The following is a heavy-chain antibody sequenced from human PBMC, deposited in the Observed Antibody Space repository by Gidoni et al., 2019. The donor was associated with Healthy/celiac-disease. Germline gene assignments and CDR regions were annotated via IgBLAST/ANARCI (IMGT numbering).Heavy chain of an antibody. CDR2: INAGNGNT. V-gene: IGHV1-3*01. CDR1: GYTFTSYA. D-gene: IGHD6-13*01. Sequence: GASVKVSCKASGYTFTSYAMHWVRKAPGQRLEWMGWINAGNGNTKYSQKFQGRVTITRDTSASTAYMELRSLRSEDTAVYYCARGISLYASIAAAAYWGQGTLVTVSS. CDR3: ARGISLYASIAAAAY. J-gene: IGHJ4*02.